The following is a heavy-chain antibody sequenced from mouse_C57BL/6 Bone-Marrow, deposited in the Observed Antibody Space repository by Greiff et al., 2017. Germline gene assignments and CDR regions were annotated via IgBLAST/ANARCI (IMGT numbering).Heavy chain of an antibody. J-gene: IGHJ2*01. D-gene: IGHD2-5*01. CDR3: TREEAYYSKYFDY. Sequence: QVQLQQSGAELVKPGASVKLSCKASGYTFTSYWMHWVKQRPGRGLEWIGRIDPNSGGTKYNEKFKSKGTLTVYKPSSTAYMKLSSLTSEDSAVYCCTREEAYYSKYFDYWGQGTTLTVSS. CDR1: GYTFTSYW. V-gene: IGHV1-72*01. CDR2: IDPNSGGT.